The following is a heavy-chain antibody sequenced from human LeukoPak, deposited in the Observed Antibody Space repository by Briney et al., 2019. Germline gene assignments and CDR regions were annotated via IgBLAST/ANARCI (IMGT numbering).Heavy chain of an antibody. Sequence: PSETLSLTCTVSGGSISSYYWSWIRQPPGKGLEWIGYIYYSGSTNYNPSLKSRVTISVDTSNNQFSLKLSSVTAADTAVYYCARVTRHGGDYWGQGTLVTVSS. CDR1: GGSISSYY. CDR2: IYYSGST. CDR3: ARVTRHGGDY. V-gene: IGHV4-59*01. J-gene: IGHJ4*02. D-gene: IGHD3-16*01.